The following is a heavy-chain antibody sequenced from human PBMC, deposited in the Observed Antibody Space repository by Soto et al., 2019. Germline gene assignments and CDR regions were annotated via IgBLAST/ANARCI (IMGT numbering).Heavy chain of an antibody. CDR1: GYTFTSYY. CDR2: INPSGGST. D-gene: IGHD6-19*01. CDR3: ARDWASGWPRRAFDI. J-gene: IGHJ3*02. Sequence: GASVKASCKASGYTFTSYYMHWVRQAPGQGLEWMGIINPSGGSTSYAQKFQGRVTMTRDTSTSTVYMELSSLRSEDTAVYYCARDWASGWPRRAFDIWGQGTMVTVSS. V-gene: IGHV1-46*01.